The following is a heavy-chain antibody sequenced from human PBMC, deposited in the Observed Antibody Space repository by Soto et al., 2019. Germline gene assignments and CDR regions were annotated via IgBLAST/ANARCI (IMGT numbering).Heavy chain of an antibody. J-gene: IGHJ4*02. CDR1: GGSLSTNP. V-gene: IGHV1-69*06. CDR3: ARRDSGGFYRFFDS. Sequence: ASVKVSCKASGGSLSTNPISWVRQAPGQGLEWMGGTGSGTGPGNHAQKFQGRLTVTADKSTSTVYMELTNLASEDTAVYYCARRDSGGFYRFFDSWGQGTLVTVSS. CDR2: TGSGTGPG. D-gene: IGHD2-15*01.